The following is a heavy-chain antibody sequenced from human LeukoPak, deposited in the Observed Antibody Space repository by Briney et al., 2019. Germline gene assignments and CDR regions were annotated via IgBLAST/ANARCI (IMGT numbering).Heavy chain of an antibody. D-gene: IGHD4-23*01. CDR3: ARPLDCNYGGTAFDV. CDR2: IDYSGSP. CDR1: GGSVSNSNYC. J-gene: IGHJ3*01. Sequence: PSGTLSLTCTVSGGSVSNSNYCWGWIRQPPGKQLEWIGSIDYSGSPLYNPSLKSRVTISVDTSKNQFSLKLSSVTAADTAVYYCARPLDCNYGGTAFDVWGQGTMVTVSS. V-gene: IGHV4-39*01.